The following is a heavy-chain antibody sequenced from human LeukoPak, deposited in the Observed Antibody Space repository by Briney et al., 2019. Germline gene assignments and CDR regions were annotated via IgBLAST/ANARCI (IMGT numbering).Heavy chain of an antibody. J-gene: IGHJ4*02. Sequence: SETLSLTCTVSGGSISSSSYYWGWIRQPPGKGLEWIGSIYYSGSTYYNPSLKSRVTISVDTSKNQFSLKLSSVTAADTAVYYCARFPRSGSCFDYWGQGTLVTVSS. D-gene: IGHD3-10*01. CDR1: GGSISSSSYY. CDR2: IYYSGST. CDR3: ARFPRSGSCFDY. V-gene: IGHV4-39*01.